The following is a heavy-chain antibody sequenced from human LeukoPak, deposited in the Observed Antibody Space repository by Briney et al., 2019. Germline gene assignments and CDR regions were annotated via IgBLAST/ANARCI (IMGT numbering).Heavy chain of an antibody. V-gene: IGHV4-31*03. Sequence: SETLSLTCTVSGGSISSGGYYWSWIRQHPGEGLEWIGYIYYSGSTYYNPSLKSRVTISVDTSKNQFSLKLSSVTAADTAVYYCARDRYSGYDYHYYYGMDVWGQGTTVTVSS. CDR1: GGSISSGGYY. D-gene: IGHD5-12*01. CDR2: IYYSGST. CDR3: ARDRYSGYDYHYYYGMDV. J-gene: IGHJ6*02.